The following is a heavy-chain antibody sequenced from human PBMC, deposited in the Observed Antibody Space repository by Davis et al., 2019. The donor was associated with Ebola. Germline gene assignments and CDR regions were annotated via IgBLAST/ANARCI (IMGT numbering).Heavy chain of an antibody. V-gene: IGHV4-59*01. CDR3: ARGSTVTTDY. CDR2: IYYSGTT. D-gene: IGHD4-17*01. J-gene: IGHJ4*02. CDR1: GGSINTYY. Sequence: SETLSLTCTVSGGSINTYYWSWIRQPPGKGLECIGYIYYSGTTNYNPSLKSRVIISVDTSKNQFSLKLSSVTAADTAVYYCARGSTVTTDYWGQGTVVTVSS.